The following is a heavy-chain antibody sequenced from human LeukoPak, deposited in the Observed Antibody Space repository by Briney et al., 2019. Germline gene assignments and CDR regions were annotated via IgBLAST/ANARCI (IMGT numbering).Heavy chain of an antibody. CDR1: GYTFTNYA. J-gene: IGHJ4*02. CDR2: ISAYNGNT. V-gene: IGHV1-18*01. CDR3: ARESGIAAAGSLDY. Sequence: ASVKVSCKASGYTFTNYAMNWVRQAPGQGLEWMGWISAYNGNTNYAQKLQGRVTMTTDTSTSTAYMELRSLRSDDTAVYYCARESGIAAAGSLDYWGQGTLVTVSS. D-gene: IGHD6-13*01.